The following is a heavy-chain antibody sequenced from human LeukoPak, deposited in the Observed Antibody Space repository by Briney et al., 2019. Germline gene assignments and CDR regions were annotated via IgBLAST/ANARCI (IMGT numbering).Heavy chain of an antibody. V-gene: IGHV3-53*04. D-gene: IGHD3-22*01. CDR2: IYSAGTT. Sequence: GGSLRLSCAASGLTVSSNYMSWVRQAPGKGLEWISVIYSAGTTYYADSVKGRFTISRQNPENTLFLQMNSLRPEDTAVYYCARVLGYDSSGYYRGYFDYWGQGTLVTVSS. J-gene: IGHJ4*02. CDR1: GLTVSSNY. CDR3: ARVLGYDSSGYYRGYFDY.